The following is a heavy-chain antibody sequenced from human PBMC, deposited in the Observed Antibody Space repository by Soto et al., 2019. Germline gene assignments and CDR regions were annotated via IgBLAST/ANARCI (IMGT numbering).Heavy chain of an antibody. D-gene: IGHD2-21*02. CDR1: GYTFTSYG. CDR2: ISAYNGNT. J-gene: IGHJ3*02. V-gene: IGHV1-18*04. Sequence: QVQLVQSGAEVKKPGASVKVSCKASGYTFTSYGISWVRQAPGQGLEWMGWISAYNGNTNYAQKLQGRVTMTTDTSTSTAYMGLRSLRSDDTAVYYCARDWSVVTTGPFDAFDIWGQGTMVTVSS. CDR3: ARDWSVVTTGPFDAFDI.